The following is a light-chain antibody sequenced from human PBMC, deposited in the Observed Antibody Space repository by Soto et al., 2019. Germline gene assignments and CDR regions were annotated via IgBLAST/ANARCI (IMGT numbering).Light chain of an antibody. CDR3: QQFYNTPPYT. J-gene: IGKJ2*01. CDR1: QSVFHSANNMNY. CDR2: WAS. Sequence: DTAMTQSPDSLAVSLGERATINCKSSQSVFHSANNMNYLAWYQQKPGQSPKLLISWASIRDSGVPDRFSGRGSGTDFTLTINSLQAEDAAVYYCQQFYNTPPYTFGQGTRLEIK. V-gene: IGKV4-1*01.